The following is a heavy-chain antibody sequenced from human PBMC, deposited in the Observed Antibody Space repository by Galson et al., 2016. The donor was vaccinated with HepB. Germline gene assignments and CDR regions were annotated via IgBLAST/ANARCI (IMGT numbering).Heavy chain of an antibody. J-gene: IGHJ6*02. CDR1: GFTFEKYG. V-gene: IGHV3-33*06. CDR2: VWFDETTK. D-gene: IGHD5-24*01. CDR3: AKDPGRDGGMDV. Sequence: LRLSCAVSGFTFEKYGVHWVRQAPGKGLDWVAVVWFDETTKYYADSVKGRFTISRDTSQNTVYLHMNSLRAEDTAVYYCAKDPGRDGGMDVWGQGTTVTVFS.